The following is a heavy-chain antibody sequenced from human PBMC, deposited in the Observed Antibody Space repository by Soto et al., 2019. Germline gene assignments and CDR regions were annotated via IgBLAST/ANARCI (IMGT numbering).Heavy chain of an antibody. CDR3: ARSIVPKYNDFHCMDV. CDR2: IIPILGTT. V-gene: IGHV1-69*01. Sequence: QVHLVQSGAEVKKPGSSVKVSCKASGVSFNSYVISWVRQAPGQGLEWMGAIIPILGTTNYAQNFQGRGTITADASTSTAYMEVNSLRSEDTAVYYSARSIVPKYNDFHCMDVRVQGTTVSLSS. D-gene: IGHD3-3*01. J-gene: IGHJ6*02. CDR1: GVSFNSYV.